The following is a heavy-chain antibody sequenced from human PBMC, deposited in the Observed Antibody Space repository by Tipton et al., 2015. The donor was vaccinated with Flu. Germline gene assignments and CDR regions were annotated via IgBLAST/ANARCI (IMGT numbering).Heavy chain of an antibody. J-gene: IGHJ5*02. Sequence: TLSLTCTVSRGSISGYYWTWIRQPPGKGLEWIGYVYYRGKTNYNPALESRVTISVDTSKNQFSLKLSSVTAADTAVYYCARVRGSYNNWFDPWGQGTLVTVSS. CDR3: ARVRGSYNNWFDP. CDR2: VYYRGKT. CDR1: RGSISGYY. V-gene: IGHV4-59*01. D-gene: IGHD3-22*01.